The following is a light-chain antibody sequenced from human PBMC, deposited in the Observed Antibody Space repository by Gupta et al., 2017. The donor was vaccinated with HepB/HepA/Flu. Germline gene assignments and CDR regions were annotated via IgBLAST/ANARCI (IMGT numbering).Light chain of an antibody. Sequence: EIELTQPPATLSLAPGERATLSCRASQSVSSYLAWYQQKPGQAPRLLGYDASNRATRIPARFSGSGSGTDSTLTISSLEPEDFAVYYCQQRSNWPRFGQGTRLEIK. V-gene: IGKV3-11*01. J-gene: IGKJ5*01. CDR1: QSVSSY. CDR2: DAS. CDR3: QQRSNWPR.